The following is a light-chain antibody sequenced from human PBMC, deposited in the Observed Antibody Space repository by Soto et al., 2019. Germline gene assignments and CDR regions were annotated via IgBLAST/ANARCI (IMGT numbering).Light chain of an antibody. CDR2: LGS. V-gene: IGKV2-28*01. CDR3: MQALQSPPGT. Sequence: DIVMTQSPLSLPVTPGEPASISCRSSQSLLHSNGYNYLDWYLQKPGQSPQLLIYLGSNRASGVPDRFSGSGAGTDFTLKSSRVEAEDVGVYYCMQALQSPPGTVGQGTKVEIK. J-gene: IGKJ1*01. CDR1: QSLLHSNGYNY.